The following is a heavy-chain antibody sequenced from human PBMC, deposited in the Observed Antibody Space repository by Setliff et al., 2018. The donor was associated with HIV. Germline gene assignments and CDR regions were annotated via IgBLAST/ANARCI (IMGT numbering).Heavy chain of an antibody. Sequence: PGGSLRLSCAASGFTFSNYNMNWVRQVPGKGMEWVSNTKYDGSEGYYLDSVKGRFIASTDNARNSLFLEMNSLRAEDTAVYYCARAYNVYDYRFDSSGYDYWGQGTLVTVSS. D-gene: IGHD3-22*01. CDR1: GFTFSNYN. CDR2: TKYDGSEG. CDR3: ARAYNVYDYRFDSSGYDY. J-gene: IGHJ4*02. V-gene: IGHV3-7*03.